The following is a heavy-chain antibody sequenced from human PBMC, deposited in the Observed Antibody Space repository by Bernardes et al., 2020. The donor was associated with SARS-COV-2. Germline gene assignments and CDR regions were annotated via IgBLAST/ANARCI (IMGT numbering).Heavy chain of an antibody. V-gene: IGHV3-23*01. CDR3: AKETSHSPTIQTPLEY. J-gene: IGHJ4*02. CDR1: GFAFSSYA. D-gene: IGHD1-1*01. Sequence: GGSLRLSCAASGFAFSSYAMTWVRQAPGKGLEWVAGISGTGGSTYYADSVKGRFTISRDTSKNTLSLQMNSLRAEDTAVYFCAKETSHSPTIQTPLEYWGQGTLVTVSS. CDR2: ISGTGGST.